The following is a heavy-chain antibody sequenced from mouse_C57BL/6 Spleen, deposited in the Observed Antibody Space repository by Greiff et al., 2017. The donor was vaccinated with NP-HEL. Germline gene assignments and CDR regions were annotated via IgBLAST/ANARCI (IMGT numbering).Heavy chain of an antibody. CDR3: ARAIADYYCSSCAWFAY. D-gene: IGHD1-1*01. Sequence: VQLQESGAELMKPGASVKLSCKATGYTFPGYWIEWVKQRPGHGLAWIGEILPGGGGTNYNEKFKGKATLTADTSSNTAYMQLSSLTTEDSAIDYCARAIADYYCSSCAWFAYWGQGTLVTVSA. V-gene: IGHV1-9*01. J-gene: IGHJ3*01. CDR2: ILPGGGGT. CDR1: GYTFPGYW.